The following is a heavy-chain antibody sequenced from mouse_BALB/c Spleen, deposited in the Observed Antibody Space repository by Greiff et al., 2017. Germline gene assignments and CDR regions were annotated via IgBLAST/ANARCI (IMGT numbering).Heavy chain of an antibody. V-gene: IGHV3-2*02. J-gene: IGHJ4*01. CDR3: ARNEGYAMDY. CDR1: GYSITSDYA. Sequence: EVKLQESGPGLVKPSQSLSLTCTVTGYSITSDYAWNWIRQFPGNKLEWMGYISYSGSTSYNPSLKSRISITRDTSKNQFFLQLNSVTTEDTATYYCARNEGYAMDYWGQGTSVTVSS. CDR2: ISYSGST.